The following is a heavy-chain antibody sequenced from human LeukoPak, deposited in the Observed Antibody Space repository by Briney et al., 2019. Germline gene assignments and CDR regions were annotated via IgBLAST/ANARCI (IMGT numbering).Heavy chain of an antibody. D-gene: IGHD3-22*01. V-gene: IGHV3-23*01. Sequence: GGSLRLSCAASGFTFSSYAMSWVRQAPGKGLEWVSAISGSGGSTYYADSVKGQFTISRDNSKNTLYLQMNSLRAEDTAVYYCAKDPGRYYDSSGYPIWGQGTLVTVSS. J-gene: IGHJ4*02. CDR1: GFTFSSYA. CDR3: AKDPGRYYDSSGYPI. CDR2: ISGSGGST.